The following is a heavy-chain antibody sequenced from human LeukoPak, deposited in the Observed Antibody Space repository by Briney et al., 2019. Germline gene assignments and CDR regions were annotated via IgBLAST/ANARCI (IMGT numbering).Heavy chain of an antibody. J-gene: IGHJ6*02. D-gene: IGHD3-10*01. CDR2: IWYDGSNK. Sequence: GGSLRLSCAASGFTFSSYGMHWVRQAPGRGLEWVAVIWYDGSNKYYADSVKGRFTISRDNSKNTLYLQMNSLRAEDTAVYYCARWLYGSGSYFQDVWGQGTTVTVSS. CDR1: GFTFSSYG. CDR3: ARWLYGSGSYFQDV. V-gene: IGHV3-33*01.